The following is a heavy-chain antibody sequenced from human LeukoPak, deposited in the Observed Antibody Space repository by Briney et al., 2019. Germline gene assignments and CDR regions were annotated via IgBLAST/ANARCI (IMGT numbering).Heavy chain of an antibody. Sequence: GGSLRLSCAASGFTFSDYYMSWIRQAPGKGLERVSYISSSGSTIYYADSVKGRFAISRDNAKNSLYLQMNSLRAEDTAVYYCAREPVDSSSFRTSGYWGQGTLVTVSS. CDR3: AREPVDSSSFRTSGY. D-gene: IGHD6-6*01. J-gene: IGHJ4*02. CDR1: GFTFSDYY. CDR2: ISSSGSTI. V-gene: IGHV3-11*01.